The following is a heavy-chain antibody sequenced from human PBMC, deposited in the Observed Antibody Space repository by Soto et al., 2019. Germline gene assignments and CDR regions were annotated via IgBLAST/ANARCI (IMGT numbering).Heavy chain of an antibody. D-gene: IGHD5-12*01. J-gene: IGHJ6*02. CDR3: ARDVLDIVARAEDGMDV. CDR1: GYTFTSYG. V-gene: IGHV1-69*04. Sequence: AASVKVSCKASGYTFTSYGISWVRQAPGQGLEWMGRIIPILGIANYAQKFQGRVTITADKSTSTAYMELSSLRSEDTAVYYCARDVLDIVARAEDGMDVWGQGTTVTVSS. CDR2: IIPILGIA.